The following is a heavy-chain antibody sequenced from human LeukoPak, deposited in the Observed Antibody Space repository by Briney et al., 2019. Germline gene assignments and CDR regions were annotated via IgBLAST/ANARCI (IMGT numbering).Heavy chain of an antibody. V-gene: IGHV3-11*04. CDR2: ISSSGSTI. CDR3: ARDWRASPRNDY. J-gene: IGHJ4*02. Sequence: GGSLRLSCAASGFAFSDYYMSWIRQAPGKGLKWVSYISSSGSTIYYADSVKGRFTISRDNAKNSLVLQMNSLRVEDTAVYYCARDWRASPRNDYWGQGTLVTVSS. CDR1: GFAFSDYY.